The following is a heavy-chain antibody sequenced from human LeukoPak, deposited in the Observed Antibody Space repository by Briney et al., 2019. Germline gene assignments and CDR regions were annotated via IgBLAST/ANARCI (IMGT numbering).Heavy chain of an antibody. CDR1: GFTFSSYA. CDR2: ISYDGSNK. V-gene: IGHV3-30-3*01. CDR3: ARDRAVPAAKTYYFDY. D-gene: IGHD2-2*01. J-gene: IGHJ4*02. Sequence: GRSLRLSCAASGFTFSSYAMHWVRQAPGKGLEWVAVISYDGSNKYYADSVKGRFTISRDNSKNTLYLHMNSLRAEDTAVYYCARDRAVPAAKTYYFDYWGQETLVTVS.